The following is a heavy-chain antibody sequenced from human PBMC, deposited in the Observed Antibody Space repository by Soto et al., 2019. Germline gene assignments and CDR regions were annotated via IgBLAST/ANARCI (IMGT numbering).Heavy chain of an antibody. Sequence: EVQLWESGGDLVQPGGSLRLSCAASGFTFSSYAMHWVRQAPGKGLEWVSTISGSGVSTYYGDSVKGRFTISRDNSKNTRYLQMNSLRADDTAVYYCAKDRANWYFDLWGRGTLVTVSS. CDR1: GFTFSSYA. J-gene: IGHJ2*01. CDR2: ISGSGVST. V-gene: IGHV3-23*01. CDR3: AKDRANWYFDL.